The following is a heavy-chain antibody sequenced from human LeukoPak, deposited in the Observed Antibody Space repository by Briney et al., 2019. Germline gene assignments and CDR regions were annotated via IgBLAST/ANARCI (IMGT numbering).Heavy chain of an antibody. D-gene: IGHD6-19*01. CDR1: GFTFDDYA. Sequence: GRSLRLSCAASGFTFDDYAMHWVRQAPGKGLEWVSGISWNSGSIGYADSVKGRFTVSRDNAKNSLYLQMNSLRAEDTAVYYCARDLGGGWCHWGQGTLVTVSS. V-gene: IGHV3-9*01. J-gene: IGHJ4*02. CDR2: ISWNSGSI. CDR3: ARDLGGGWCH.